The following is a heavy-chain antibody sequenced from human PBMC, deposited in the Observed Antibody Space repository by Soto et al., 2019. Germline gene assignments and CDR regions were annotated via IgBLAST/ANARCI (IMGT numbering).Heavy chain of an antibody. CDR2: ISWNSGSI. V-gene: IGHV3-9*01. CDR3: AKGSDYGDWLYYFDY. J-gene: IGHJ4*02. D-gene: IGHD4-17*01. Sequence: EVQLVESGGGLVQPGRSLRLSCAASGFTFDDYAMHWVRQAPGKGLEWVSGISWNSGSIGYADSVKGRFTISRDNAKNSLYLQMNSLRAEDTALYYCAKGSDYGDWLYYFDYWGQGTLVTVSS. CDR1: GFTFDDYA.